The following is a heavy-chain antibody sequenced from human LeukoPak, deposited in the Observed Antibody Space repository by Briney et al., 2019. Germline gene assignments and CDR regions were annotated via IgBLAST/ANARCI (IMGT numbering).Heavy chain of an antibody. CDR3: ATSTVTTPGLVDY. CDR2: IKTDGSEK. CDR1: GFTFSSYW. V-gene: IGHV3-7*03. Sequence: GGSLRLSCEASGFTFSSYWMSWVRQAPGKGLEWVANIKTDGSEKYYVDSVKGRFTISRDNAKNSLYLQMNSLRAEDTAVYYCATSTVTTPGLVDYWGQGTLVTVSS. D-gene: IGHD4-17*01. J-gene: IGHJ4*02.